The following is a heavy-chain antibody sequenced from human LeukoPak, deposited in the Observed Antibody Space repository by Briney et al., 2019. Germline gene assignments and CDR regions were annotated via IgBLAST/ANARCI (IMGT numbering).Heavy chain of an antibody. CDR2: ISYDGSNI. CDR3: VRIYGDSDY. Sequence: GGSLRLSCAASGFTFSSYGMHWVRQAPGKGLEWVAVISYDGSNIYYADSVKGRFTISRDKSKNTLYLQMNSLRTEDTAVYYCVRIYGDSDYWGQGTLVTVSS. D-gene: IGHD4-17*01. V-gene: IGHV3-30*03. J-gene: IGHJ4*02. CDR1: GFTFSSYG.